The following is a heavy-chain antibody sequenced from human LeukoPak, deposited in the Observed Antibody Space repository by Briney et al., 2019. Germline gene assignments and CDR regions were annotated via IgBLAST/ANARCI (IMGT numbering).Heavy chain of an antibody. J-gene: IGHJ4*02. CDR3: AKDGRENYYGTLDY. CDR1: GFTVSSNY. V-gene: IGHV3-53*01. Sequence: GGSLRLSCAASGFTVSSNYMSWVRQAPGKGLEWVSVIYSGGSTYYADSVKGRVTISRDNSKNMLHLQVNSLRAEDTAVYYCAKDGRENYYGTLDYRGQGTLVTVSS. D-gene: IGHD1-26*01. CDR2: IYSGGST.